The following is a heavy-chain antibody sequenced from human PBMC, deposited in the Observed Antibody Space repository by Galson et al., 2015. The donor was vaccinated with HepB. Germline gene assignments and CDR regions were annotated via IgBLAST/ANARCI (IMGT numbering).Heavy chain of an antibody. CDR2: IYYSGST. D-gene: IGHD3-9*01. V-gene: IGHV4-59*01. CDR3: ASLTDLDAFDI. CDR1: GGSISSYY. Sequence: QVQLQESGPGLVKPSETLSLTCTVSGGSISSYYWSWIRQPPGKGLEWIGYIYYSGSTNYNPSLKSRVTISVDTSKNQFSLKLSSVTAADTAVYYCASLTDLDAFDIWGQGTMVTVSS. J-gene: IGHJ3*02.